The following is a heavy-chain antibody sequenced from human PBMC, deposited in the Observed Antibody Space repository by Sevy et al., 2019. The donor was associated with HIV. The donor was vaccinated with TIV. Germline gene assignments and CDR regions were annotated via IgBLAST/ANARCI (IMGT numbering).Heavy chain of an antibody. CDR3: ARDPDYYCSGGSCYIRGHAFDI. CDR1: GGTFSSYA. J-gene: IGHJ3*02. CDR2: IIPIFGTA. D-gene: IGHD2-15*01. V-gene: IGHV1-69*06. Sequence: ASVKVSCKASGGTFSSYAISWVRQAPGQGLQWMGGIIPIFGTANYAQKFQGRVTITADKSTSTAYMELSSLRSEDTAVYYCARDPDYYCSGGSCYIRGHAFDIWGQGTMVTVSS.